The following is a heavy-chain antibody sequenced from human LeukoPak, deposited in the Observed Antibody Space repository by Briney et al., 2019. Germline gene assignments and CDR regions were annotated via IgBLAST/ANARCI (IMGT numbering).Heavy chain of an antibody. CDR3: ARVPGVATITGNGEWYFDY. Sequence: SGTLSLTCAVSGGSISSSNWWSWVRQPPGKGLEWIGEIYHIGITNYNPSLKSRVTISVDKSKNQFSLKLSSVTAADTAVYYCARVPGVATITGNGEWYFDYWGHGTQVTVSS. V-gene: IGHV4-4*02. CDR1: GGSISSSNW. CDR2: IYHIGIT. D-gene: IGHD5-12*01. J-gene: IGHJ4*01.